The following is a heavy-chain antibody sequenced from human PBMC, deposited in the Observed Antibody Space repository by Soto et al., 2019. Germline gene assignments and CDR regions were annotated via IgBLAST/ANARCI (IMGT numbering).Heavy chain of an antibody. CDR2: ISGSGGST. CDR3: AKIMRGAAAGSYYYGMDV. J-gene: IGHJ6*02. D-gene: IGHD6-13*01. Sequence: GGSLRLSCAASGFTFSSYAMSWVRQAPGKGLEWVSAISGSGGSTYYADSVKGRFTISRDNSKNTLYLQMNSLRAEDTAVYYCAKIMRGAAAGSYYYGMDVWGQGTTVTVSS. V-gene: IGHV3-23*01. CDR1: GFTFSSYA.